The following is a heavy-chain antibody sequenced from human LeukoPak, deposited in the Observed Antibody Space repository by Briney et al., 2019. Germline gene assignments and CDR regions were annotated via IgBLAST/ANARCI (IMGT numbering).Heavy chain of an antibody. CDR1: GYTFTSYD. CDR2: MNPNSGNT. V-gene: IGHV1-8*03. J-gene: IGHJ4*02. Sequence: ASVKVSCKASGYTFTSYDINWVRQAPGQGLEWMGWMNPNSGNTGYAQKFQGRVTITRNTSISTAYMELSSLRAEDTAVYYCARDPHPFDSSGWYLGAGDYWGQGTLVTVSS. D-gene: IGHD6-19*01. CDR3: ARDPHPFDSSGWYLGAGDY.